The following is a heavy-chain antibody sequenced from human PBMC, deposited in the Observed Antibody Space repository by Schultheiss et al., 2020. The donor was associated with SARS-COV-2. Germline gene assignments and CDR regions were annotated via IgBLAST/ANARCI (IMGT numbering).Heavy chain of an antibody. CDR1: GFTFDDYA. CDR2: SSWNSGST. Sequence: GGSLRLSCAASGFTFDDYAMHWVRQAPGKGLEWVSGSSWNSGSTYYADSVKGRFTISRDNSKNTLYLQMNSLRADDTAVYYCAREGVNYYGSGSYYRSYAFDIWGQGAMVTVAS. V-gene: IGHV3-9*01. J-gene: IGHJ3*02. CDR3: AREGVNYYGSGSYYRSYAFDI. D-gene: IGHD3-10*01.